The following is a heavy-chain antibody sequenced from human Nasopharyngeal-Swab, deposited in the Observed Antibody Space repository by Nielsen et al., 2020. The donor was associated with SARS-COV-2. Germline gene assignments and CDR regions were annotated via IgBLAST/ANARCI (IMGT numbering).Heavy chain of an antibody. J-gene: IGHJ4*02. CDR2: ISDSGTT. CDR3: ARDATGYAYIDY. CDR1: GGSMNSGGHF. Sequence: SETLSFTCTVSGGSMNSGGHFWSWIRQPPGKGLEWIGYISDSGTTYYNQSLQSRLSILLDTSKTQFSLRLSAVTAADTAVYYCARDATGYAYIDYWGQGILVTVSS. V-gene: IGHV4-30-4*01. D-gene: IGHD3-9*01.